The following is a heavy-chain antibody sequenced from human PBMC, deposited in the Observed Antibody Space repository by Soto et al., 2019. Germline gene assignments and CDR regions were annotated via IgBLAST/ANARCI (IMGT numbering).Heavy chain of an antibody. J-gene: IGHJ4*02. Sequence: ASVKVSCKASGGTFSSYAISWVRQAAGQGLEWMGGVIPIFGTANYAQKFQGRVTITADESTSTAYMELSSLRSEDTAVYYCASTSYCGGDCYSDWGQGTLVTVSS. CDR1: GGTFSSYA. CDR2: VIPIFGTA. V-gene: IGHV1-69*13. CDR3: ASTSYCGGDCYSD. D-gene: IGHD2-21*02.